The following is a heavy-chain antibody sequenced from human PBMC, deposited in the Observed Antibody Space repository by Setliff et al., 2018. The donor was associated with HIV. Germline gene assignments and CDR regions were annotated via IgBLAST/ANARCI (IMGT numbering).Heavy chain of an antibody. D-gene: IGHD5-12*01. CDR1: GGFISSGSYY. V-gene: IGHV4-61*02. J-gene: IGHJ4*02. CDR2: IHTSGST. Sequence: NPSETLSLTCTVSGGFISSGSYYWSWIRQPAGKGLEWIGRIHTSGSTNYNPSLKSRVTISVDTSKNQFSLNLSFVTAADTAIHYCARDWGYIAATPDYWGQGTRVTVSS. CDR3: ARDWGYIAATPDY.